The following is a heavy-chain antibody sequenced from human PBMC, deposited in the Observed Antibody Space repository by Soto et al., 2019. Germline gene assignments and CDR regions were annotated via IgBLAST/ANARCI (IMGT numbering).Heavy chain of an antibody. Sequence: GGSLRLSCRASEFNCGDYGVSWVRKDPGKGLEWVGFIRSKAYGGTTEYAASVKGRFTISRDDSKSIAYLQMNSLKTEDTAVYYCTNRYFDVRSGTAVRGQGTTVTVS. J-gene: IGHJ6*02. CDR3: TNRYFDVRSGTAV. D-gene: IGHD3-9*01. V-gene: IGHV3-49*04. CDR2: IRSKAYGGTT. CDR1: EFNCGDYG.